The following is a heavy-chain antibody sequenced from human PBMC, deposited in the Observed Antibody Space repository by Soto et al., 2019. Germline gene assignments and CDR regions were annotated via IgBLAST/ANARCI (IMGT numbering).Heavy chain of an antibody. D-gene: IGHD2-15*01. CDR1: GGTFSSYA. CDR2: IIPIFGTA. J-gene: IGHJ5*02. CDR3: AVASDVVVVGAASRGLWFDP. Sequence: QVQLVQSGAEVKKPGSSVKVSCKASGGTFSSYAISWVRQAPGQGLEWMGGIIPIFGTANYAQKFQGRVTLSADAASSRGYMELFSLGSEDTAVYGCAVASDVVVVGAASRGLWFDPWGQGAVVTVAS. V-gene: IGHV1-69*01.